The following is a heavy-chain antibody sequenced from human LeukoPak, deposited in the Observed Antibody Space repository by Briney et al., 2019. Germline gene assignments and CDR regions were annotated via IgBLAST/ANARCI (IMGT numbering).Heavy chain of an antibody. CDR2: IKSKTDGGTT. J-gene: IGHJ6*02. CDR1: GFTFSNAR. V-gene: IGHV3-15*01. Sequence: GGSLRLSCAASGFTFSNARMSWVRQAPGKGLEWVGRIKSKTDGGTTDYAAPVKGRFTISRDDSKNTLYLQMNSLKTEDTAVYYCTTVGAAAGTAGDYYYYGMDVWGQGTTVTVSS. D-gene: IGHD6-13*01. CDR3: TTVGAAAGTAGDYYYYGMDV.